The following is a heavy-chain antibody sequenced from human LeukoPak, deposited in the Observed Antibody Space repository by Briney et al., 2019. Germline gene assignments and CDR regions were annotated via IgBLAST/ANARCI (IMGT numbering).Heavy chain of an antibody. Sequence: ASVAVSFKSSVYTFTIYGISWVRQAPGQGLQWIVLISPYNDNTIYAQKLQRRLTMTPDTSTSTAYMELRSLRSDDTAVYYCARDRLQGSGYWGQGTLVTVSS. CDR3: ARDRLQGSGY. CDR1: VYTFTIYG. CDR2: ISPYNDNT. V-gene: IGHV1-18*01. J-gene: IGHJ4*02. D-gene: IGHD5-24*01.